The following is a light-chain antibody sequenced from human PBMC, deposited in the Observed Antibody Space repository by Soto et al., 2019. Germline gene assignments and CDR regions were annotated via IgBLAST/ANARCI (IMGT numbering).Light chain of an antibody. CDR2: TNN. CDR1: TSNIGGNS. J-gene: IGLJ1*01. CDR3: AAWDDSLNYV. V-gene: IGLV1-44*01. Sequence: QSVLTQPPSASGTPGQRVTISCSGSTSNIGGNSVNWYQQLPGTAPRLLIYTNNQRPSGVSDRFSGSRSGTSASLAISGLQSEDEADYYCAAWDDSLNYVFGSGTKLTVL.